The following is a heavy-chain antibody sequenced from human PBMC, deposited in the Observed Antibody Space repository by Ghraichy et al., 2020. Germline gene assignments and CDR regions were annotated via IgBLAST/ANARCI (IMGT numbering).Heavy chain of an antibody. J-gene: IGHJ6*02. V-gene: IGHV3-48*02. CDR1: GFTFSGYN. CDR3: ARASRVVRCYDYDGMDV. Sequence: GGSLRLSCVASGFTFSGYNMNWVRQSPGKGLEWVSYITSSSSSIFYADSVKGRFTISRDNAKNSLSLQMNSLRDEDTAVYYCARASRVVRCYDYDGMDVWGQGTTVTVSS. D-gene: IGHD4-23*01. CDR2: ITSSSSSI.